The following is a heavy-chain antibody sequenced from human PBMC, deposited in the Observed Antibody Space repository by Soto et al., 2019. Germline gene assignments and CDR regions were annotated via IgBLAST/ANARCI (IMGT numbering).Heavy chain of an antibody. J-gene: IGHJ3*02. D-gene: IGHD6-19*01. CDR2: ISSSSSYI. Sequence: GGSLRLSCAASGFTFSSYSMNWVRQAPGKGLEWVSSISSSSSYIYYADSVKGRFTISGDNAKNSLYLQMNSLRAEDTAVDYCARDQSRGWYDAFPIDIWGQGTMVTVSS. CDR1: GFTFSSYS. V-gene: IGHV3-21*01. CDR3: ARDQSRGWYDAFPIDI.